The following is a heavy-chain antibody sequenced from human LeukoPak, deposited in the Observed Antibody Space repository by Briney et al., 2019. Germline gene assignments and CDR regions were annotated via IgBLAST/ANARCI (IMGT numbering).Heavy chain of an antibody. D-gene: IGHD3-22*01. V-gene: IGHV4-4*07. CDR2: IYTSGST. CDR1: GCSISSYY. Sequence: SETLSLTCTVSGCSISSYYWSWIRQPAGKGLEWIGRIYTSGSTNYNPSLKSRVTMSVDTSKNQFSLKLSSVTAADTAVYYCARVIGYDSSGYYHMDAFDILGQGTMVTVSS. CDR3: ARVIGYDSSGYYHMDAFDI. J-gene: IGHJ3*02.